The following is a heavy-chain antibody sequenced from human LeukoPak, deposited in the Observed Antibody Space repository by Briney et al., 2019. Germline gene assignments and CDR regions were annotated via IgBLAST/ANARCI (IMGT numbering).Heavy chain of an antibody. CDR1: GFTFTTYS. V-gene: IGHV3-30*04. CDR2: ISYEGRNK. Sequence: PGGSLRLSCAASGFTFTTYSMYWVRQAPGKGLEWVALISYEGRNKDYVDSVKGRFTISRDSSKNTLYLQMNSLRAEDTAVYYCAREVFLYRGSYIDYWGQEPWSPSPQ. D-gene: IGHD1-26*01. J-gene: IGHJ4*01. CDR3: AREVFLYRGSYIDY.